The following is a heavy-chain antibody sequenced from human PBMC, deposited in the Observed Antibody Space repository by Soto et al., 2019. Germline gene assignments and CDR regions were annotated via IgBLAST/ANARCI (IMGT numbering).Heavy chain of an antibody. J-gene: IGHJ6*02. CDR3: ARALGTGTTNSDSYSYYGMTS. Sequence: ASVKVSCKASGHTFTGYYMHWVRQAPGQGLEWMGWINPNSGGTNYAQKFQGRVTMTRDTSISTAYMELSRLRSDDTAVYYCARALGTGTTNSDSYSYYGMTSGAKGPRSPSP. CDR2: INPNSGGT. CDR1: GHTFTGYY. V-gene: IGHV1-2*02. D-gene: IGHD1-7*01.